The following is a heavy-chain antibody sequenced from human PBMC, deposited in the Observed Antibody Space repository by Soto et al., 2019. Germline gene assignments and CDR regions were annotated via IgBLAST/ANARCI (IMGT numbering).Heavy chain of an antibody. V-gene: IGHV3-20*04. J-gene: IGHJ4*02. D-gene: IGHD1-26*01. Sequence: EVQLVESGGGVLRPGGSLRLSCAASGFTFDDYGMSLARQAPGKGLEWVSGVNWNGGSTGYADSVKGRFTISRDNAKISVYLQMNSLTAEDTAFYYCVRGASLNFDYWGQGTLVTVSS. CDR3: VRGASLNFDY. CDR2: VNWNGGST. CDR1: GFTFDDYG.